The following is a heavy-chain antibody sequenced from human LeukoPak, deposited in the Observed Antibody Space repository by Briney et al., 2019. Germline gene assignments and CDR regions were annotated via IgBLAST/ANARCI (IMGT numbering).Heavy chain of an antibody. CDR1: GGSISSYY. CDR3: ARGKYYYDSNSSYRYFDP. CDR2: IYTTGNT. V-gene: IGHV4-4*07. J-gene: IGHJ5*02. D-gene: IGHD3-22*01. Sequence: SETLSLTCIVSGGSISSYYWSWIRKPAGKGLEWIGRIYTTGNTNYNPSLKSRVTMSIDTSKKQFSLKLNSVTAADTAVYYCARGKYYYDSNSSYRYFDPWGQGTLVTVSS.